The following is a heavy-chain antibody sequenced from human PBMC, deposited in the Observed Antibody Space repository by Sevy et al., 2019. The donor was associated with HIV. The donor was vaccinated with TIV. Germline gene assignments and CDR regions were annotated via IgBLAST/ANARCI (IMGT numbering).Heavy chain of an antibody. V-gene: IGHV4-59*11. D-gene: IGHD1-26*01. J-gene: IGHJ4*02. CDR3: AGENAWGRGYS. CDR2: IYYNGHI. CDR1: GGSITSLY. Sequence: SETLSLTCTVSGGSITSLYWNWIRQPPGKGLDWIANIYYNGHINYNPSLKTRFTLSLDTSKNQFSLRRSSVTAADTAMYYCAGENAWGRGYSWGQGTLVTVSS.